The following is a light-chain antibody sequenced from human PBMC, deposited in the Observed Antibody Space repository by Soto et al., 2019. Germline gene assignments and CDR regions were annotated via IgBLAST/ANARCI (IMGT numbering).Light chain of an antibody. J-gene: IGKJ4*01. Sequence: EIVLTQSPGTLSLSPGERATLSCRASQSVSSSYLAWYQQKPGQAPRLLIYDASKRATGIPDRFSGSGSGTDFTLTISRLEPEDFAVYYCHQYGGSPHFGGGTKVDIK. CDR2: DAS. V-gene: IGKV3-20*01. CDR3: HQYGGSPH. CDR1: QSVSSSY.